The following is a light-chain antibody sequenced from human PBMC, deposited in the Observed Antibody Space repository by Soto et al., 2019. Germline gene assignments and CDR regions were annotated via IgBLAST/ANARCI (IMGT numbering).Light chain of an antibody. CDR2: EDN. V-gene: IGLV6-57*03. CDR3: QSYDSSIV. CDR1: SGSIASNY. J-gene: IGLJ3*02. Sequence: FMLTQPHSVSESPGKTVSISCTRSSGSIASNYVQWYQQRPGSAPTTVIYEDNQRPSGVPDRFSGSIDSSSNSASLTISGLKTEDEADYYFQSYDSSIVFGGGTKLTVL.